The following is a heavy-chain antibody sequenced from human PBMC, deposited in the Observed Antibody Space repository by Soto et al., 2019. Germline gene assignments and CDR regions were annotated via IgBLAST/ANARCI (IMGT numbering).Heavy chain of an antibody. Sequence: SGPTLVNPTETLTLTCTVSGFSLSNARMGVSWIRQPPGKALEWLAHIFSNDEKSYSTSLKSRLTISKDTSKSQVVLTMTNMDPVDTATYYCAHREPGTKLVVFDYWGQGTLVTVSS. V-gene: IGHV2-26*01. CDR3: AHREPGTKLVVFDY. D-gene: IGHD1-7*01. J-gene: IGHJ4*02. CDR1: GFSLSNARMG. CDR2: IFSNDEK.